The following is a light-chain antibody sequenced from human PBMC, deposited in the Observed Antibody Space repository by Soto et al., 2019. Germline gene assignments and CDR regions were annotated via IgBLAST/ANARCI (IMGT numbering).Light chain of an antibody. CDR3: QQYSSSPIT. V-gene: IGKV3-20*01. Sequence: EIVLTQSPGTLSLSPGERATLSCRASQSVTNTYLAWFQQKPGQAPRLLIYGASSRATGIPNRFSGSGSGTDLTLAISRLEPEDFAVYYCQQYSSSPITFGQGTRLEI. J-gene: IGKJ5*01. CDR2: GAS. CDR1: QSVTNTY.